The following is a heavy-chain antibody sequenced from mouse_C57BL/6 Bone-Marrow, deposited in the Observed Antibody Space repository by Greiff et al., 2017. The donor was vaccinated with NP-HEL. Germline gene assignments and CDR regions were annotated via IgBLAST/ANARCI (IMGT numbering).Heavy chain of an antibody. D-gene: IGHD1-1*01. CDR2: ISNLAYSI. V-gene: IGHV5-15*01. CDR3: ARRTVVPYWYFDV. Sequence: EVQGVESGGGLVQPGGSLKLSCAASGFTFSDYGMAWVRQAPRKGPEWVAFISNLAYSIYYADTVTGRFTLSRENAKNTLYLEMSSLRSEDTAMYYWARRTVVPYWYFDVWGTGTTVTVSS. J-gene: IGHJ1*03. CDR1: GFTFSDYG.